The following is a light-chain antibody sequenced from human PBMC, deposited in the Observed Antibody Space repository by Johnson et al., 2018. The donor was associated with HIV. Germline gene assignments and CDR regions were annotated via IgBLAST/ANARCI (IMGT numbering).Light chain of an antibody. CDR2: DNN. CDR1: SSNIGNNY. J-gene: IGLJ1*01. Sequence: QSVLTQPPSVSAAPGQKVTISCSGSSSNIGNNYVSWYQQLPGTAPKLLIYDNNKRPSGIPDRFSGSKSGTSATLGITGLKTGDEADYYCETWDSSLGGVFGTGTKVTVL. CDR3: ETWDSSLGGV. V-gene: IGLV1-51*01.